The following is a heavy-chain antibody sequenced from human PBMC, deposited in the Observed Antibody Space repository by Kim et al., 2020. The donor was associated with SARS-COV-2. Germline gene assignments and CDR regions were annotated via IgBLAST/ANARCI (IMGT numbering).Heavy chain of an antibody. CDR3: ARSLFDY. J-gene: IGHJ4*02. CDR2: QSGRT. V-gene: IGHV4-34*01. Sequence: QSGRTDYNPSIKSRVTISLDTSKSQFSLKMSSVTAADTAIYYCARSLFDYWGQGTLVTVSS.